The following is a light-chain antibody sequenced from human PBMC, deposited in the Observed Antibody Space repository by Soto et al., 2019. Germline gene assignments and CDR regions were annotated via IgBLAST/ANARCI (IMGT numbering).Light chain of an antibody. V-gene: IGKV3-15*01. Sequence: ESVLTQSPGTLCLSPGERATLSCRASQSVSSSYLAWYQQKPGQAPRLLIYSASTRATGIPARFSGSGSGTEFTLTINSLQSEDFAVYYCQQYNNWPRTFGQGTKVDIK. J-gene: IGKJ1*01. CDR3: QQYNNWPRT. CDR2: SAS. CDR1: QSVSSSY.